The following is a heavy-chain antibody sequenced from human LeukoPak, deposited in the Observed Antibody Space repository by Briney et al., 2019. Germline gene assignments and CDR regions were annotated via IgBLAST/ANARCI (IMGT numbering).Heavy chain of an antibody. CDR3: TSTPHPNGYCTSTSCPDY. CDR1: GGSISSGDYY. CDR2: IYYSGST. V-gene: IGHV4-30-4*01. J-gene: IGHJ4*02. Sequence: SQTLSHTCTVSGGSISSGDYYWSWIRQPPGKGLEWIGYIYYSGSTYYNPSLKSRVTISVDTSKNQFSLKLSSVTAADTAVYYCTSTPHPNGYCTSTSCPDYWGQGTLVTVSS. D-gene: IGHD2-2*01.